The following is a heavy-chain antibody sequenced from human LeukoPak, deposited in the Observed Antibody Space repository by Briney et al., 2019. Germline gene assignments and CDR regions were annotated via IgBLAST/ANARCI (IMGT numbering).Heavy chain of an antibody. CDR3: ARHDVAWNDVYWFDP. V-gene: IGHV3-23*01. CDR1: GFTFSSYA. D-gene: IGHD1-1*01. J-gene: IGHJ5*02. CDR2: ISGSADST. Sequence: GGSLRLSCAASGFTFSSYAMSWVRQAPEKGLEWVSTISGSADSTYYADSVRGRFTISSDTSKNTLYLQMNSLRAEDTAVYYCARHDVAWNDVYWFDPWGQGTLVTVSS.